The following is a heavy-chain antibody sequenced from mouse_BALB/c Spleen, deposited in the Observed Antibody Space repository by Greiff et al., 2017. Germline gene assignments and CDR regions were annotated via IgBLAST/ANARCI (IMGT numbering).Heavy chain of an antibody. V-gene: IGHV5-17*02. Sequence: EVQLVESGGGLVQPGGSRKLSCAASGFTFSSFGMHWVRQAPEKGLEWVAYISSGSSTIYYADTVKGRFTISRDNPKNTLFLQMTRLRSEDTAMYYCARNWDFDYWGQGTTLTVSS. D-gene: IGHD4-1*01. CDR3: ARNWDFDY. J-gene: IGHJ2*01. CDR2: ISSGSSTI. CDR1: GFTFSSFG.